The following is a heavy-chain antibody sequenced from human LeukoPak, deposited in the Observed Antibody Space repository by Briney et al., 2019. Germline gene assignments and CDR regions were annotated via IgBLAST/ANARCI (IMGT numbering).Heavy chain of an antibody. V-gene: IGHV6-1*01. CDR1: GDSIFTNNVA. D-gene: IGHD6-6*01. CDR2: TYYSSKWSF. J-gene: IGHJ4*02. CDR3: ATGKYTSFDN. Sequence: SQTLSLTCAISGDSIFTNNVAWNWIRQSPSRGLEWVRRTYYSSKWSFDYAVSVKSRITINADTSKNQFSLQLSSVTPEDTVVYYCATGKYTSFDNWGQGPLVTVSS.